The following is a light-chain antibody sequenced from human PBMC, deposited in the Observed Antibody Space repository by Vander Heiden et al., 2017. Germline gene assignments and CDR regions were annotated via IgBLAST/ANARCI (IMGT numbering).Light chain of an antibody. V-gene: IGKV1-5*03. Sequence: DIQTTQSPSTLSPSVGDRVTITCRASQSISSWLAWYQQKPGKAPKLLIYKASSLKSGVPSRFSGSGSGTEFTLTISSLQPDDSATYYCQQYDTYWWTFGQGTKVEIK. CDR3: QQYDTYWWT. CDR1: QSISSW. CDR2: KAS. J-gene: IGKJ1*01.